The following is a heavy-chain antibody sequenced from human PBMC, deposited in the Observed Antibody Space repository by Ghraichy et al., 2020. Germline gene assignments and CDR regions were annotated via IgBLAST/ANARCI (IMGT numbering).Heavy chain of an antibody. V-gene: IGHV3-23*01. CDR3: AKDYDILNYPDF. Sequence: GGSLRLSCATSGFTFSNYAMSWVRQAPGKGLEWVSAVSGRGADTYYADFVKGRFTISRDNSKNTLYLQMNSLRVEDTAVYYCAKDYDILNYPDFWGQGTLVTVSS. D-gene: IGHD3-9*01. CDR1: GFTFSNYA. J-gene: IGHJ4*02. CDR2: VSGRGADT.